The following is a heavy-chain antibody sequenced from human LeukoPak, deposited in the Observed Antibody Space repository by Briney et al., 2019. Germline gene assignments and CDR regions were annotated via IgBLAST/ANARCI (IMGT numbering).Heavy chain of an antibody. J-gene: IGHJ4*02. CDR1: GFTLSSYG. V-gene: IGHV3-33*01. Sequence: GRSLRLSCAASGFTLSSYGMHWVRQAPGKGLEWVAVIWYDGSNKYYADSVKGRFTISRDNSKNTLYLQMNSLRAEDTAVYYCACSGYDYDYWGQGTLVTVSS. CDR2: IWYDGSNK. CDR3: ACSGYDYDY. D-gene: IGHD5-12*01.